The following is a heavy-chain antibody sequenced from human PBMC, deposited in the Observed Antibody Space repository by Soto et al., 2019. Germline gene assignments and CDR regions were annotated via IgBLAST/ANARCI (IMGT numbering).Heavy chain of an antibody. J-gene: IGHJ4*02. V-gene: IGHV1-69*02. Sequence: QVQLVQSGAEVKKPGSSVKVSCKASGGTFSSYTISWVRQAPGQGLEWMGRIIPILGIANYAQKFQGRVTITADNSTSTASMEVSSLRSEDTAVYYCTVGVGETTVSTGCDYWGQGTLVTVSS. CDR1: GGTFSSYT. D-gene: IGHD4-17*01. CDR2: IIPILGIA. CDR3: TVGVGETTVSTGCDY.